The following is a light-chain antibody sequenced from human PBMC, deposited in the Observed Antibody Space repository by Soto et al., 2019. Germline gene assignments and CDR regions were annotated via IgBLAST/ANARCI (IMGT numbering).Light chain of an antibody. CDR1: QTINNY. CDR3: QQRSHWPRT. Sequence: VLTQSPATPSLSPGERATLSCTASQTINNYLAWYQQKPGQAPRLLIYDASNRATGIPARFIASGSGTDFTLTISSLEPEDFAVYYCQQRSHWPRTFGQGTKVEI. CDR2: DAS. V-gene: IGKV3-11*01. J-gene: IGKJ1*01.